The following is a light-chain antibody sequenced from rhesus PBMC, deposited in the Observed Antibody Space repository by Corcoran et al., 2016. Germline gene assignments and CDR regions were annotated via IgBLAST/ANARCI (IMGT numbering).Light chain of an antibody. Sequence: EIVMTQSPATLSLSPGDRATLSCRASQSVGSNLAWYQQKPGQAPRHLISGASSRTTGIPDRFSGSGSGTDVTLTISSLEPEDVAVYYCLQHSNWPHSFGQGTTVEIK. CDR3: LQHSNWPHS. V-gene: IGKV3-24*01. J-gene: IGKJ2*01. CDR2: GAS. CDR1: QSVGSN.